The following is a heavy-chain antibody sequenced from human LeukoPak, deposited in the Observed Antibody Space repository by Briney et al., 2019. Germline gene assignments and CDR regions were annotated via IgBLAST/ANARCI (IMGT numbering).Heavy chain of an antibody. D-gene: IGHD6-19*01. CDR3: ARGTAVADTESGFDY. CDR1: GYTFTGYY. J-gene: IGHJ4*02. V-gene: IGHV1-2*02. Sequence: GGSVTVSCRASGYTFTGYYMHWVRQAPGQGREGMGWINPKSGDTNYAHKFQGRLPMPRHTSLSPAYMQLSRLRSDDTAVYYCARGTAVADTESGFDYWGQGPLVTVSS. CDR2: INPKSGDT.